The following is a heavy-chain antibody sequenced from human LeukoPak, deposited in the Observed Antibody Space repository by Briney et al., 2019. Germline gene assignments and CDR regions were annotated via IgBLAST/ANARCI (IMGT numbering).Heavy chain of an antibody. CDR2: IKQDGSEK. Sequence: GGSLRLSCAASGFTFSSYWMSWVRQAPGKGLEWVANIKQDGSEKYYVDSVKGRFTISRDNAKNSLYLQMNSLRAEDTAVYYCARGITFGGVIVTSYYFDYWGQGTLVTVSS. D-gene: IGHD3-16*02. V-gene: IGHV3-7*01. J-gene: IGHJ4*02. CDR3: ARGITFGGVIVTSYYFDY. CDR1: GFTFSSYW.